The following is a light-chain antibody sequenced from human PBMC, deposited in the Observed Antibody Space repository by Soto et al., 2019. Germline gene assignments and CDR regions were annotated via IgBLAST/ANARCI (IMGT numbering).Light chain of an antibody. Sequence: EIVMTQSPATLSVSPGEGATLSCRASQSVSSKLAWYQQKPGQAPRLLIYGASTRATGIPARFSGSGSGTEFTLIISSLXXXXXAVYYCQQYNSWLWTFGQGTKVEIK. V-gene: IGKV3-15*01. J-gene: IGKJ1*01. CDR1: QSVSSK. CDR2: GAS. CDR3: QQYNSWLWT.